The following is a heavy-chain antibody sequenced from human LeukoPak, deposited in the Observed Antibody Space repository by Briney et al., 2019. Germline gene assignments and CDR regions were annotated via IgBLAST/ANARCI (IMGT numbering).Heavy chain of an antibody. CDR2: IYHSGST. D-gene: IGHD1-1*01. Sequence: SETLSLTCAVSGYSISSGYYWGWIRPPPGKGLEWIGSIYHSGSTYYNPSLKSRVTISVDTSKSQFSLKLRSVTAADTAVYYCARDDRVTAPTYWGQGTLVTVSS. J-gene: IGHJ4*02. CDR1: GYSISSGYY. V-gene: IGHV4-38-2*01. CDR3: ARDDRVTAPTY.